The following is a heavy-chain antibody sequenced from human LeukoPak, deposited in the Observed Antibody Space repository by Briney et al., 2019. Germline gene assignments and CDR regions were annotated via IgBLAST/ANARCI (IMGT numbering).Heavy chain of an antibody. D-gene: IGHD1-26*01. V-gene: IGHV4-59*01. J-gene: IGHJ4*02. CDR2: IYYSGST. CDR3: ARDRGSYYVDY. Sequence: SETLSLTCTVSGGSISSYCRSWIRQPPGKGLEWIGYIYYSGSTNYNPSLKSRVTISVDTSKNQFSLKLSSVTAADTAVYYCARDRGSYYVDYWGQGTLVTVSS. CDR1: GGSISSYC.